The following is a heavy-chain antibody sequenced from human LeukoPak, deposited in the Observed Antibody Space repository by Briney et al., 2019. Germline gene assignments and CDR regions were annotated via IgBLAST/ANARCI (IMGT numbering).Heavy chain of an antibody. Sequence: PGGSLRLSCAASGFTFDDYAMGWVRQAPGKGLEWVSAITASGGNTYYADSVKGRFTISRDNSKNTLYLQVNSLRAEDTAVYYCAKGNGYSYGRYYFDYWGQGTLVTVSS. V-gene: IGHV3-23*01. CDR2: ITASGGNT. CDR1: GFTFDDYA. CDR3: AKGNGYSYGRYYFDY. J-gene: IGHJ4*02. D-gene: IGHD5-18*01.